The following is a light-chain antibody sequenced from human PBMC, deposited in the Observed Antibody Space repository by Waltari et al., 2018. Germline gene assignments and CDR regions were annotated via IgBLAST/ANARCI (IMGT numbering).Light chain of an antibody. CDR2: VNSDGSH. J-gene: IGLJ3*02. V-gene: IGLV4-69*02. CDR3: ETGGHGTWV. CDR1: SGHSSNI. Sequence: QLVLTQSPSASASLGASVKLTCTLDSGHSSNIVAWLQQHPAKGPRYLMKVNSDGSHSKGDEIPDRFSCSSSGAERYLAISSVQSEEEADYYCETGGHGTWVFGGGTKLTVL.